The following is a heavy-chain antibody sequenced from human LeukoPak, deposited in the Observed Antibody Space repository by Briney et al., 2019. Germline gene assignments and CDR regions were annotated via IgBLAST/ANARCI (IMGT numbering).Heavy chain of an antibody. CDR3: AKAVDKLRYFDWLKSGYYFDY. V-gene: IGHV3-23*01. D-gene: IGHD3-9*01. Sequence: GGSLRLSCAASGFTFSNYAISWVRQAPGEGLEWVSAISGSGDSTYYADSVKGRFTISRDNSKNTLYLQMNSLRAEDTAVYYCAKAVDKLRYFDWLKSGYYFDYWGQGTLVTVSS. CDR2: ISGSGDST. J-gene: IGHJ4*02. CDR1: GFTFSNYA.